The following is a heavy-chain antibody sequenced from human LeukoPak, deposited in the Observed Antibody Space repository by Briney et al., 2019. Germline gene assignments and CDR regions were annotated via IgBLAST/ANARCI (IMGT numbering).Heavy chain of an antibody. CDR3: ARDRYCSGGSCYRWFDP. Sequence: ASVKVSCKASGYTFTAYYMHWVRQAPGQGLEWMGWINRNSGGTNYAQKFQGRVTMTRDTSISTAHMELSRLTSDDTAVYYCARDRYCSGGSCYRWFDPWGQGTLVTVSS. D-gene: IGHD2-15*01. V-gene: IGHV1-2*02. CDR2: INRNSGGT. CDR1: GYTFTAYY. J-gene: IGHJ5*02.